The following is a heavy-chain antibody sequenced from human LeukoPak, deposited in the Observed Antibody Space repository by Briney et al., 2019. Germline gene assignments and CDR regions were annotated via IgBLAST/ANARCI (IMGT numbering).Heavy chain of an antibody. CDR2: ISYDGNNK. Sequence: GGSLRLSCAASGFTFSSYGMHWVRQAPGKGLEWMAVISYDGNNKYYADSVKGRFTISRDNSKNTLYLQIDSLRVEDTAVYYCAKDHPTGGVAFAYWGLGTLVTVSS. CDR3: AKDHPTGGVAFAY. CDR1: GFTFSSYG. D-gene: IGHD7-27*01. J-gene: IGHJ4*02. V-gene: IGHV3-30*18.